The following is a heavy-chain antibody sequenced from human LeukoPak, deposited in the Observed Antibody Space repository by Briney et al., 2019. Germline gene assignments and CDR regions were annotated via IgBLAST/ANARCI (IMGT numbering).Heavy chain of an antibody. D-gene: IGHD4-17*01. Sequence: ASVTVACKDSGYTFTSYDINWVRQATGQGLEWMGRMNPNSGNTGYAQKFQGRVTITRNTSISTAYMELSSLRSEDTAVYYCARSRASYGTNFDYWGQGTLVTVSS. CDR3: ARSRASYGTNFDY. V-gene: IGHV1-8*03. CDR1: GYTFTSYD. J-gene: IGHJ4*02. CDR2: MNPNSGNT.